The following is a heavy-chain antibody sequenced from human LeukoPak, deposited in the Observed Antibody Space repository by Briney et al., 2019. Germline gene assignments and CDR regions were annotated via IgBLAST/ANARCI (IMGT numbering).Heavy chain of an antibody. CDR1: GGSFSGYY. Sequence: SETLSLTCAVYGGSFSGYYWSWIRQPPGKGLEWIGSIYYSGRTYYNPSLKSRVTISVDTSKNQFSLKLSSVTAADTAVYYCARQGCGGDCYSDYWGQGTLVTVSS. J-gene: IGHJ4*02. D-gene: IGHD2-21*02. CDR2: IYYSGRT. V-gene: IGHV4-34*01. CDR3: ARQGCGGDCYSDY.